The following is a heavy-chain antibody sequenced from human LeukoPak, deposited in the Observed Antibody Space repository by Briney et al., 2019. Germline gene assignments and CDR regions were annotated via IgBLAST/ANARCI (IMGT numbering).Heavy chain of an antibody. CDR3: ARGPGYCSSTSCYFRHFDY. V-gene: IGHV4-34*01. Sequence: PSETLSLTCAVYGGSFSGYYWSWIRQPPGKGLEWIGEINHSGSTNYNPSLKSRVTISVDTSKNQFSLKLSSVTAADTAVYYCARGPGYCSSTSCYFRHFDYWGQGTLVTVSS. CDR2: INHSGST. J-gene: IGHJ4*02. D-gene: IGHD2-2*01. CDR1: GGSFSGYY.